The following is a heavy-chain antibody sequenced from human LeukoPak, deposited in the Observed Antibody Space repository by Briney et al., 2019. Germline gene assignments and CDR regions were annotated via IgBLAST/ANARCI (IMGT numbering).Heavy chain of an antibody. CDR1: GGSISSYY. V-gene: IGHV4-59*01. Sequence: SETLSLTCTVSGGSISSYYWSWNRQPPGKGLEWIGYIYYSGSTNYNPSLKSRVTISVDTSKNQFSLKLSSVTAADTAVYYCARVDYGDYLEYYYYYYMDVWGKGTTVTVSS. CDR3: ARVDYGDYLEYYYYYYMDV. CDR2: IYYSGST. D-gene: IGHD4-17*01. J-gene: IGHJ6*03.